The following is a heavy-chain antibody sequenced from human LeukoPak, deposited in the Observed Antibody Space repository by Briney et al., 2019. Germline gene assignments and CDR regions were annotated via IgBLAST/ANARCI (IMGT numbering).Heavy chain of an antibody. D-gene: IGHD3-9*01. CDR2: ISGSGRST. Sequence: GGSLRLSCAASGFTFSSYAMSWVRQAPGKGLGWVSAISGSGRSTYYADSVKGRITISRDNSKNTLYLQMNSLRAEDTAVYYCAKHYDILTGPRENAFDIWGQGTMVTVSS. V-gene: IGHV3-23*01. J-gene: IGHJ3*02. CDR3: AKHYDILTGPRENAFDI. CDR1: GFTFSSYA.